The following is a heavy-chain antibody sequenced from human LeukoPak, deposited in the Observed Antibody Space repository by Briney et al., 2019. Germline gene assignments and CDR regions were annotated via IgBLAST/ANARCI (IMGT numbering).Heavy chain of an antibody. CDR2: INQDGSEK. J-gene: IGHJ4*02. Sequence: GGSLRLSCAASGFTFNTYWMSWVRQAPGEGLEWLATINQDGSEKFYVDSVKGRFTISRDNAKNSLYLQMNSLRAEDTAVYYCTTFYTRLTDYWGQGTLVTVSS. D-gene: IGHD2/OR15-2a*01. CDR1: GFTFNTYW. CDR3: TTFYTRLTDY. V-gene: IGHV3-7*05.